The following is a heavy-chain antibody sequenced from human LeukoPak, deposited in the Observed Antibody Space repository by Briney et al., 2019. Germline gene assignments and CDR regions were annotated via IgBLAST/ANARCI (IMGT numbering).Heavy chain of an antibody. CDR1: GYTFTAYY. Sequence: ASVRVSCKASGYTFTAYYLHWVRQAPGQGLEWMGWISAYSGNTNYARKFQGRVAMTTDTSTSTAYMDLRSLTSDDTAVYYCARDKVAGTDLDYWGQGTLVTVSS. CDR2: ISAYSGNT. CDR3: ARDKVAGTDLDY. J-gene: IGHJ4*02. V-gene: IGHV1-18*04. D-gene: IGHD6-19*01.